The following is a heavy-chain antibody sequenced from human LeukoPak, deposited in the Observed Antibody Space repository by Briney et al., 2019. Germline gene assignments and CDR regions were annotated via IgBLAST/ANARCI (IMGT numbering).Heavy chain of an antibody. CDR1: GFTFSTYS. D-gene: IGHD6-19*01. CDR3: ATEDSGRFH. J-gene: IGHJ4*02. V-gene: IGHV3-48*02. Sequence: GGSLRLSCAASGFTFSTYSMNWVRQAPGKGLEWLSYISSSSSPIYYADSVKGRFTISRDNAKNSLYLQMNSLRDEDTAVYYCATEDSGRFHWGQGTPVTVSS. CDR2: ISSSSSPI.